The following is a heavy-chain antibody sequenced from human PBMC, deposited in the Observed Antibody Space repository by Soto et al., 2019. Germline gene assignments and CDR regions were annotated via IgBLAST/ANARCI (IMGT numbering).Heavy chain of an antibody. CDR2: IKSDGSST. Sequence: EVQLVESGGGLVQPGGSLRLSCAASGFTFSNYWMHWVRQAPGEGLVWVSRIKSDGSSTSDADSVRGRFTISRDNAKNTVYLQMTSLRAEDTAVYYCARHVSQWRENTFDYWGQGTLVTVSS. CDR3: ARHVSQWRENTFDY. J-gene: IGHJ4*02. D-gene: IGHD6-19*01. V-gene: IGHV3-74*01. CDR1: GFTFSNYW.